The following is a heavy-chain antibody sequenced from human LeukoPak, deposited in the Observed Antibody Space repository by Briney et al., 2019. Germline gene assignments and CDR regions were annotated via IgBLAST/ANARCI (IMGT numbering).Heavy chain of an antibody. CDR1: GYSFTSYW. D-gene: IGHD2-2*01. CDR3: ARAGIPRDCSSTSCYLSKVHGAGYNWFDP. J-gene: IGHJ5*02. CDR2: IYPGDSDT. Sequence: GESLKISCKGSGYSFTSYWIGWVRQMPGKGLEWMGIIYPGDSDTRYSPSFQGQVTISADKSISTAYLQWSSLKASDTAMYYCARAGIPRDCSSTSCYLSKVHGAGYNWFDPWGQGTLVTVSS. V-gene: IGHV5-51*01.